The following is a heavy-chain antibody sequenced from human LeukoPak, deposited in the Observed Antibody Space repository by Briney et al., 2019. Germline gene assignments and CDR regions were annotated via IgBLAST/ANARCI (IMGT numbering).Heavy chain of an antibody. CDR1: GFTFSSYW. J-gene: IGHJ4*02. Sequence: GGSLRLSCAASGFTFSSYWMHWVRQVPGKGLVWVARINPGGSSITYADSVKGRFTISRDNAKNTLYLQMGGLRAEDTGVYYCARSNQADDYWGQGTLVTVSS. D-gene: IGHD1-14*01. CDR2: INPGGSSI. CDR3: ARSNQADDY. V-gene: IGHV3-74*01.